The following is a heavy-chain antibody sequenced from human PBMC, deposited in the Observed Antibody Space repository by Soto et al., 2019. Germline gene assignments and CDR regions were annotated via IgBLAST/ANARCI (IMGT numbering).Heavy chain of an antibody. D-gene: IGHD6-6*01. CDR3: ARDEQLVQAYYYYGMDV. Sequence: PGEPLKISCKGSRYSFTSYWISWVRQMPGKGLEWMGRIDPSDSYTNYSPSFQGHVTISADKSISTAYLQWSSLKASDTAMYYCARDEQLVQAYYYYGMDVWGHVTTVTVSS. J-gene: IGHJ6*02. V-gene: IGHV5-10-1*01. CDR2: IDPSDSYT. CDR1: RYSFTSYW.